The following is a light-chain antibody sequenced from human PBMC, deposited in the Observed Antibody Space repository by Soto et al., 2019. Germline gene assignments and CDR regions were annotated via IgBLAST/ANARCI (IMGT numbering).Light chain of an antibody. CDR1: SSNVGGNP. J-gene: IGLJ1*01. V-gene: IGLV1-44*01. CDR2: TNT. CDR3: ASWDGSLNGPV. Sequence: QSALTQPPSASGTPGQRVTISCSGSSSNVGGNPVNWYQHVPTTAPKLLIYTNTQRPSGVPDRFSGSKSGTSASLAISGLQSEDEADYYCASWDGSLNGPVFGNGTKVNVL.